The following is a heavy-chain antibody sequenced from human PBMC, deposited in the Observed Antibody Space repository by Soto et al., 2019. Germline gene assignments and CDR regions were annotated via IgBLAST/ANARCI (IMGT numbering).Heavy chain of an antibody. V-gene: IGHV1-46*01. CDR1: GDTFTDYY. J-gene: IGHJ4*02. D-gene: IGHD2-21*02. CDR2: VNPSGGHT. Sequence: QVQLMQSGAEVKKPGASVKVSCKASGDTFTDYYIHWVRQAPGQGLEWMGTVNPSGGHTTYAQHLLGRGTMTRDTSTSTLSMELTSLTSDDTAIYYCARGGHVVVVTAALDYWGQGTLVTVSS. CDR3: ARGGHVVVVTAALDY.